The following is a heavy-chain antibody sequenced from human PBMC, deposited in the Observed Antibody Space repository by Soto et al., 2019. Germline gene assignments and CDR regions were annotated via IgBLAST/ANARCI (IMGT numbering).Heavy chain of an antibody. CDR1: GFTFSSYS. D-gene: IGHD3-16*02. Sequence: ESGGGLVQPGGSLRLSCAASGFTFSSYSMNWVRQAPGKGLGWVSYIRSSSSTIYYADSVKGRFTISRDNAKNSLYLQMNSLRDDDTAVYYCARDYDYVWGSYRYAFDIWGQGTMVTVSS. V-gene: IGHV3-48*02. J-gene: IGHJ3*02. CDR2: IRSSSSTI. CDR3: ARDYDYVWGSYRYAFDI.